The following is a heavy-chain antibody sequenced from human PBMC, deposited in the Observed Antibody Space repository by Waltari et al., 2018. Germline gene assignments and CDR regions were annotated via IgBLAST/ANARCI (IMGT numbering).Heavy chain of an antibody. CDR2: VHHSGRP. D-gene: IGHD2-15*01. CDR3: ARDRGRGLYLDT. V-gene: IGHV4-4*02. J-gene: IGHJ5*02. Sequence: QLQLRESGPGLVKPSGTLSLTCDVSGDSRTSTDCWRWVRQSPLRGLEWLGQVHHSGRPNYNPSFASRITVSLDMSRTRLSLQMTSATAADTAIYYCARDRGRGLYLDTWGPGTLVTVSP. CDR1: GDSRTSTDC.